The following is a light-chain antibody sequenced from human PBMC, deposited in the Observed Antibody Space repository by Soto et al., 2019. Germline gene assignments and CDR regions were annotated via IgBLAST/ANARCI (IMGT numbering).Light chain of an antibody. CDR1: QSVSNY. J-gene: IGKJ4*01. Sequence: EVVLTQSPATLSLSPGERATLSCRASQSVSNYLAWYQHKPGQAPRLLIYDASNRAPGIPARFSGSGSGTDFTLTISSLEPEDFAVYYCQQRTNWPRLPSGGGTKVEIK. CDR2: DAS. V-gene: IGKV3-11*01. CDR3: QQRTNWPRLP.